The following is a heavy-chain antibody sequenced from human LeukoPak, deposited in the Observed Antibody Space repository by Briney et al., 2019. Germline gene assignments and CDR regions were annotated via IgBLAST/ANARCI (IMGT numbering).Heavy chain of an antibody. Sequence: SQTLSLTCAISGDSVSSNSAAWNWIRQSPSRGLEWLGRTYYRSKWYNDYAVSVKSRITINPDTSKNQFSLKLGSVTAADTAVYYCAREMGYCSGGSCYDFDYWGQGTLVTVSS. J-gene: IGHJ4*02. D-gene: IGHD2-15*01. V-gene: IGHV6-1*01. CDR2: TYYRSKWYN. CDR1: GDSVSSNSAA. CDR3: AREMGYCSGGSCYDFDY.